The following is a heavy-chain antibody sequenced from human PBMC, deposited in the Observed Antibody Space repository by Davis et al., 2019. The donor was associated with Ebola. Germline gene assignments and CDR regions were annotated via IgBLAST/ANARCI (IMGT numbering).Heavy chain of an antibody. CDR1: GFSFRSYG. V-gene: IGHV3-30*02. J-gene: IGHJ4*02. CDR2: IRFDGSKQ. Sequence: PGGSLRLSCAASGFSFRSYGMHWVRQAPGKGLEWVAFIRFDGSKQFYAESMKGRFIVSRDNSKNTLYLQMTSLRLEDTAVYYCANWARDETVAEDYWGQGTLVIVSS. CDR3: ANWARDETVAEDY. D-gene: IGHD2-15*01.